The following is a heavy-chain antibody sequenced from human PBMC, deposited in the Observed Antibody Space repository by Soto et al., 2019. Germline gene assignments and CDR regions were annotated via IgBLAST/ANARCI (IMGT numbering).Heavy chain of an antibody. CDR3: AHSVVAGLGYYFDY. Sequence: QITLKESGPTLVKPTQTLTLTCTFSGFSLSSTRVAVGWIRQPPGKDLEWLALIYWDDDKRYSPFLKSRLTITKDTSKNQVVLKMTNMDPVDTATYFCAHSVVAGLGYYFDYWGQGTLVTVSS. D-gene: IGHD6-19*01. V-gene: IGHV2-5*02. CDR2: IYWDDDK. CDR1: GFSLSSTRVA. J-gene: IGHJ4*02.